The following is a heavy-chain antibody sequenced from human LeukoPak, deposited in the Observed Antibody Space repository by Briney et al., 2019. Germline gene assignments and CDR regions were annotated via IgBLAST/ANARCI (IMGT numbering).Heavy chain of an antibody. V-gene: IGHV3-9*01. D-gene: IGHD1-1*01. CDR1: GFTFDDYT. CDR2: ISWNSGSI. CDR3: AKAPSYNWNDVPWFDP. J-gene: IGHJ5*02. Sequence: GRSLRLSCAASGFTFDDYTMHLVRQAPGKGLEWVSGISWNSGSIGYADSVKGRFTISRDNAKNSLYLQMNSLRAEDTALYYCAKAPSYNWNDVPWFDPWGQGTLVTVSS.